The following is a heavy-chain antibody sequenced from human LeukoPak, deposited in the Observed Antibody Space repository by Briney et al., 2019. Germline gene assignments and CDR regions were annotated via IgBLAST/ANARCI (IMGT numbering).Heavy chain of an antibody. Sequence: SETLSLTCTVSGGSISSSSDYWGWIRQPPGMGLEWIGNIYYSGSTYNSPSLKSRVTISVDTSKNQFSLKLSSVTAADTAVYYCARGYGYCWGQGTLVTVSS. V-gene: IGHV4-39*07. CDR1: GGSISSSSDY. CDR3: ARGYGYC. D-gene: IGHD5-18*01. CDR2: IYYSGST. J-gene: IGHJ4*02.